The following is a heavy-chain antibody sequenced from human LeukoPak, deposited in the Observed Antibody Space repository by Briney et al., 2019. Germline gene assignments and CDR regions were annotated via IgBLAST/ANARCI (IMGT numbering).Heavy chain of an antibody. CDR2: ISYDGSNK. V-gene: IGHV3-30*04. CDR3: ARADCGGDCYPKFYYYYGMDV. D-gene: IGHD2-21*02. Sequence: GGSLRLSCAASGFTFSSYAMHWVRQAPGKGLEWVAVISYDGSNKYYADSVKGRFTISRDNSKNTLYLQMNSLRAEDTAVYYCARADCGGDCYPKFYYYYGMDVWGQGTTVTVSS. J-gene: IGHJ6*02. CDR1: GFTFSSYA.